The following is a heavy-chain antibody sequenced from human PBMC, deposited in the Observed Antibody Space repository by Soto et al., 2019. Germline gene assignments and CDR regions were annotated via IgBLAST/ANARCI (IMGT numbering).Heavy chain of an antibody. CDR1: GYTFTSYD. CDR3: ARAHRSGLSYKKPPNPDVFDF. J-gene: IGHJ3*01. D-gene: IGHD3-10*01. Sequence: ASVKVSCKASGYTFTSYDINWVRQATGQGLEWMGWMNPNSGNTGYAQKFQGRVTMTRNTSISTAYMELSSLRSEDTAVYYCARAHRSGLSYKKPPNPDVFDFWGQGTMVTVSS. V-gene: IGHV1-8*01. CDR2: MNPNSGNT.